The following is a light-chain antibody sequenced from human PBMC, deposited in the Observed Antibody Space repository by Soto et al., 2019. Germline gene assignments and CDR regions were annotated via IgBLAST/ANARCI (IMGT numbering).Light chain of an antibody. CDR1: AGAVTSAYY. J-gene: IGLJ2*01. V-gene: IGLV7-43*01. CDR3: QLYYGGAQVL. Sequence: QAVVTQEPSLTVSPGGTVTLTCASSAGAVTSAYYTNWLQQKPGQAPRALIYSTSEKHSWTPARFSGSLLGGKAALTLSAAQPEDEADYYCQLYYGGAQVLFGGGTQLTVL. CDR2: STS.